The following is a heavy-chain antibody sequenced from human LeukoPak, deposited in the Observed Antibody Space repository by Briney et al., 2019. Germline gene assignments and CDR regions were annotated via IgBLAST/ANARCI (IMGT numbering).Heavy chain of an antibody. Sequence: ASVKVSCKASGYTFTGYYMHWVRQAPGQGLEWMGWINPNSGGTNYAQKFQGRVTMTRDTSISTAYMELSRLRSDDTAVYYCARDLRFVGIAAAGSETPYYYMDVWGKGTTVTVSS. V-gene: IGHV1-2*02. CDR3: ARDLRFVGIAAAGSETPYYYMDV. CDR1: GYTFTGYY. CDR2: INPNSGGT. D-gene: IGHD6-13*01. J-gene: IGHJ6*03.